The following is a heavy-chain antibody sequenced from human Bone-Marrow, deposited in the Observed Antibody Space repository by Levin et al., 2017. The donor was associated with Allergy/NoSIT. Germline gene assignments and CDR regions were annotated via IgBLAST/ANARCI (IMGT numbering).Heavy chain of an antibody. D-gene: IGHD6-19*01. CDR3: AKVKYRDSSGSFVGAASDY. CDR2: ISYDGSNK. V-gene: IGHV3-30*18. J-gene: IGHJ4*02. CDR1: GFTFRSYG. Sequence: GGSLRLSCAASGFTFRSYGMHWVRQAPGKGLEWVAVISYDGSNKDYADSVKGRFTISRDNSKNTLYLQMNSLRPEDTAVYYCAKVKYRDSSGSFVGAASDYWGQGTLVTVSS.